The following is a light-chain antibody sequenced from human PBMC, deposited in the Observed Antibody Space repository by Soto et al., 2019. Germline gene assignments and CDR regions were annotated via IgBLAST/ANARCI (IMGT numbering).Light chain of an antibody. Sequence: EIVLTQSPATLSLSPGERATLSCRASQSVSSSYLAWYQQKPGQAPRLLIYGASSRATGIPDRFSGSGSGTDFTLTFSRLEPEDFAVYYCQQYGSSPPFTVGPGTKVDI. CDR3: QQYGSSPPFT. CDR1: QSVSSSY. CDR2: GAS. J-gene: IGKJ3*01. V-gene: IGKV3-20*01.